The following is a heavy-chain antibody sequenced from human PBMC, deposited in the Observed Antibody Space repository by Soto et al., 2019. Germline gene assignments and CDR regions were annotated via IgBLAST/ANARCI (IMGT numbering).Heavy chain of an antibody. D-gene: IGHD2-15*01. CDR1: GDTFTKYA. J-gene: IGHJ5*01. CDR3: ARDLGGCSAGSCRYNWLDS. Sequence: QVQLVQSGAEVKKPGSSVKVSCKASGDTFTKYAISWVRQAPGQGLEWMGGIIPFYGTAHYAEKFQDRVTIIADTSTRRADMELSSLRPEDTAVYYCARDLGGCSAGSCRYNWLDSWGQGTLVTVSS. V-gene: IGHV1-69*06. CDR2: IIPFYGTA.